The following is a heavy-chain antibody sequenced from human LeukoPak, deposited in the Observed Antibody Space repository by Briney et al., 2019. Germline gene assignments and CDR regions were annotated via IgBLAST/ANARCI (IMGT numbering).Heavy chain of an antibody. V-gene: IGHV3-21*05. CDR2: TRGSGSGMGSGS. J-gene: IGHJ4*02. CDR3: ARDATWGFDY. Sequence: GGSLRLSCAASGFAFSDYSMNWVRQAPGKGLEWIANTRGSGSGMGSGSYYAGAVKGRFTISRDNAKNSLYLQMNSIRAEDTAFYFWARDATWGFDYWGQGGLVTVSS. D-gene: IGHD7-27*01. CDR1: GFAFSDYS.